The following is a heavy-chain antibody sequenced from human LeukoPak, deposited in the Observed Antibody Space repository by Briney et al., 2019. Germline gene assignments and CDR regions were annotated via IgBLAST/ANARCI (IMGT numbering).Heavy chain of an antibody. CDR2: ISYSSSYT. V-gene: IGHV3-21*01. CDR1: GLTFSTYS. CDR3: VRDLEYSSSSVSGRSFDY. D-gene: IGHD6-6*01. Sequence: PGGSLRLSCAASGLTFSTYSMNWVRQAPGKGLEWVSSISYSSSYTYYVDSVRGRFTISRDNAKNSLYLQMNSLRAEDTALYYCVRDLEYSSSSVSGRSFDYWGQGTLVTVSS. J-gene: IGHJ4*02.